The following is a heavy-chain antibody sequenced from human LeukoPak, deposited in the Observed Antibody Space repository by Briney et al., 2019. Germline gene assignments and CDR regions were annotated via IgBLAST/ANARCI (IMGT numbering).Heavy chain of an antibody. CDR1: GYSFTSYH. J-gene: IGHJ4*02. CDR2: ISTYNGDT. V-gene: IGHV1-18*01. D-gene: IGHD1-14*01. CDR3: ARRQTTDFDY. Sequence: GASVKVSCKASGYSFTSYHITWVRQAPGQGLEWMGWISTYNGDTNYAQRFQGRVTMATDTSTTTAYMELRSLRSDDTAVYYCARRQTTDFDYWGQGTLVTVSS.